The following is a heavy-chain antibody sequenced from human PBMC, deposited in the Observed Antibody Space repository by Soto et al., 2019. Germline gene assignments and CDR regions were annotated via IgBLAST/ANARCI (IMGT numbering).Heavy chain of an antibody. D-gene: IGHD2-2*01. CDR1: GFTFSSYA. V-gene: IGHV3-23*01. J-gene: IGHJ4*02. CDR2: ISGSGGST. Sequence: PVGSLRLSCAASGFTFSSYAMSWVRQAPGKGLEWVSAISGSGGSTYYADSVKGRFTISRDNSKNTLYLQMNSLRAEDTAVYYCARSFSGVPAAIAFDYWGQGTLVTVSS. CDR3: ARSFSGVPAAIAFDY.